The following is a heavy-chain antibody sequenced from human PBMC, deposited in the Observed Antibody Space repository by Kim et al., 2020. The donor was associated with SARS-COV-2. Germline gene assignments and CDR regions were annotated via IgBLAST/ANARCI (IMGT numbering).Heavy chain of an antibody. D-gene: IGHD3-10*01. Sequence: SETLSLTCTVSGGSVSSGGYYWTWIRQPPGKEMEWIGYFYYSGTSSSNPSLRSRVTISADTSKNQLSLKLTSVTAADTAVYYCARDMGSMTHYYYAMDVWGQGIAVTVSS. CDR1: GGSVSSGGYY. J-gene: IGHJ6*02. V-gene: IGHV4-61*08. CDR2: FYYSGTS. CDR3: ARDMGSMTHYYYAMDV.